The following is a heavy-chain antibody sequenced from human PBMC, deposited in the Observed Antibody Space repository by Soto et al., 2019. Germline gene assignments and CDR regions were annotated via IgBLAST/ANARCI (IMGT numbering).Heavy chain of an antibody. Sequence: GGSLRLSCAASGFTFSSYAMSWVRQAPGKGLEWVSAISGSGGSTYYADSVKGRFTISRDNSKNTLYLQMNSLRAEDTAVYYCAKDPRKGYSYGLTDYWGQGTLVTVSS. J-gene: IGHJ4*02. V-gene: IGHV3-23*01. CDR1: GFTFSSYA. CDR3: AKDPRKGYSYGLTDY. CDR2: ISGSGGST. D-gene: IGHD5-18*01.